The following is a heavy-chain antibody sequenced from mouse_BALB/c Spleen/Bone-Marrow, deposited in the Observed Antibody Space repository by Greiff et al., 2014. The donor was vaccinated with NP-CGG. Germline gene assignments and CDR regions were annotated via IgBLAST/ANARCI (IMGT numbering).Heavy chain of an antibody. CDR2: IHPYNDDS. V-gene: IGHV1-14*01. J-gene: IGHJ1*01. CDR3: ARWGRYDWYFDV. CDR1: GYTFTSYI. D-gene: IGHD2-14*01. Sequence: EVHLVESGPELVKPGASVKMSCEASGYTFTSYIMHWVRQKPGQGLEWIGYIHPYNDDSKFNEKFEGKATLTSDKSSNTAYMELSSLTSEGSAVYYCARWGRYDWYFDVWGAGTTVTVSS.